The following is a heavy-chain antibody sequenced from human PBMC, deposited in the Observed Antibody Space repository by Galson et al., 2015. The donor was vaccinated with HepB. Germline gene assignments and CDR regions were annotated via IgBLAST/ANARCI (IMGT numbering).Heavy chain of an antibody. CDR3: AKSARGNGQLVKVWFDP. D-gene: IGHD6-13*01. CDR2: ISGSGGST. V-gene: IGHV3-23*01. CDR1: GFTFSSYA. Sequence: SLRLSCAASGFTFSSYAMSWVRQAPGKGLEWVSAISGSGGSTYYADSVKGRFTISRDNSKNTLYLQMNSLRAEDTAVYYCAKSARGNGQLVKVWFDPWGQGTLVTVSS. J-gene: IGHJ5*02.